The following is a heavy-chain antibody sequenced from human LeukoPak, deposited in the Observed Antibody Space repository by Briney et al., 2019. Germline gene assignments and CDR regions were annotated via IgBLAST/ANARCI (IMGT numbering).Heavy chain of an antibody. CDR1: GGTSSSYA. Sequence: SVTVSCTASGGTSSSYAISWVRQAPGQGLEWMGGIIPIFGTANYAQKFQGRVTITADESTSTAYMELSSLRSEDTAVYYCASMSGYYPSYYFDYWGQGTLVTVSS. CDR3: ASMSGYYPSYYFDY. J-gene: IGHJ4*02. CDR2: IIPIFGTA. D-gene: IGHD3-3*01. V-gene: IGHV1-69*13.